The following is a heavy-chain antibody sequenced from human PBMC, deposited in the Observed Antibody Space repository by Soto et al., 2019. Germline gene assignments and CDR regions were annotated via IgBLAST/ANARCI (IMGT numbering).Heavy chain of an antibody. J-gene: IGHJ1*01. Sequence: GGSLRLSCAASGFAFSSYGMSWVRQAPGKGLEWVSAISGSGGSTYYADSVKGRFTISRDNSKNTLSLQMNSLRAEDTAVYYCANDQEGLAVAGYIQHSGQATLVTVSS. CDR1: GFAFSSYG. D-gene: IGHD6-19*01. CDR2: ISGSGGST. V-gene: IGHV3-23*01. CDR3: ANDQEGLAVAGYIQH.